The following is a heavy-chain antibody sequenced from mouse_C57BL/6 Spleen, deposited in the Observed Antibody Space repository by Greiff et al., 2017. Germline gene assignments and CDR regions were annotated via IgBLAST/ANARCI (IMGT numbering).Heavy chain of an antibody. CDR1: GFTFSSYG. Sequence: EVQLVESGGDLVKPGGSLKLSCAASGFTFSSYGMSWVRQTPDKRLEWVATISSGGSYTYYPDSVKGRFTISRDNAKNTLYLQMSSLKSEDTAMYYCANDGYPWGQGTLVTVSA. J-gene: IGHJ3*01. CDR2: ISSGGSYT. V-gene: IGHV5-6*01. D-gene: IGHD2-3*01. CDR3: ANDGYP.